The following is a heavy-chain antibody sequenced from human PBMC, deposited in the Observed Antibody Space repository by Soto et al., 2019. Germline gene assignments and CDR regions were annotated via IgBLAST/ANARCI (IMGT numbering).Heavy chain of an antibody. V-gene: IGHV1-69*13. CDR1: GGTFSSYA. CDR3: AKGLAARYYYGMDV. CDR2: IIPIFGTA. Sequence: GASVKVSCKASGGTFSSYAISWVRQAPGQGLEWMGGIIPIFGTANYAQKFQGRVTITADESTSTAYMELSSLRSEDTAVYYCAKGLAARYYYGMDVWGQGTTVTVSS. J-gene: IGHJ6*02. D-gene: IGHD6-6*01.